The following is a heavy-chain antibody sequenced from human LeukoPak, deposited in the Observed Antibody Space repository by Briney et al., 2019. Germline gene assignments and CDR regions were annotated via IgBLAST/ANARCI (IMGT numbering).Heavy chain of an antibody. CDR3: ARPRESGYRVYDFDY. D-gene: IGHD5/OR15-5a*01. V-gene: IGHV1-2*02. J-gene: IGHJ4*02. Sequence: AASVKVSCKASGYTFADYYMNWVRQAPGQGLEWMGWINPNSGDRNYAQKFQGRVTMTRDTSISTAYMELYSLRSDDTALYYCARPRESGYRVYDFDYWGQGTLVTVSS. CDR1: GYTFADYY. CDR2: INPNSGDR.